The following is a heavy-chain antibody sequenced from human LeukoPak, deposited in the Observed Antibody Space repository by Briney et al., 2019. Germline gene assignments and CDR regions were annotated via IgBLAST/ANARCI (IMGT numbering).Heavy chain of an antibody. D-gene: IGHD2-2*01. Sequence: ASVKVYCKASGYTFTSYGISWVRQAPGQGLEWMGWISAYNGNTNYAQKLQGRVTMTTDTSTSTAYMELRSLRSDDTAVYYCARDRVGYCSSTSCPYYYYYGMDVWGKGTTVTVSS. J-gene: IGHJ6*04. V-gene: IGHV1-18*04. CDR1: GYTFTSYG. CDR3: ARDRVGYCSSTSCPYYYYYGMDV. CDR2: ISAYNGNT.